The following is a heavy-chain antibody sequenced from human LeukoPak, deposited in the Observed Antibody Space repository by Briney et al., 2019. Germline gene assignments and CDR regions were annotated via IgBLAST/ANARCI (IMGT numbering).Heavy chain of an antibody. CDR1: GFPFSSYE. D-gene: IGHD6-13*01. J-gene: IGHJ4*02. Sequence: PGGSLGLSCAASGFPFSSYELNWVRQPPGKGLEWVSYISSGGSSIYYADSVKGRFTISRDNAENSLYLQMNSLRAEDTAVYYCARDQGIAAAGYDYWGQGTLVTVSS. CDR3: ARDQGIAAAGYDY. CDR2: ISSGGSSI. V-gene: IGHV3-48*03.